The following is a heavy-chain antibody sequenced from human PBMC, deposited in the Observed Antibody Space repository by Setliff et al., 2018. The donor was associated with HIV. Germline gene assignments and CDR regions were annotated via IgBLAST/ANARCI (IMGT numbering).Heavy chain of an antibody. CDR3: TRLRVSSSSQTFDH. Sequence: SETLSLTCTVSGDSITTTNYYWGWIRQPQGKGLEWIGYIYYSGTTHYNPSLKSRVGMSVDTSKNQFSLDLTSVTPADTAVYYCTRLRVSSSSQTFDHWGQGILVTVSS. CDR2: IYYSGTT. D-gene: IGHD6-6*01. V-gene: IGHV4-61*05. CDR1: GDSITTTNYY. J-gene: IGHJ4*02.